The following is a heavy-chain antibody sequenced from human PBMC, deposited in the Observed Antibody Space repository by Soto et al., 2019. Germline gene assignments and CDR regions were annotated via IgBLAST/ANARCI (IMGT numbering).Heavy chain of an antibody. CDR2: ISYDGSNK. Sequence: PGGSLRLSCAASGFTFSSYGMHWVRQAPGKGLEWVAVISYDGSNKYYADSVKGRFTISRDNSKNTLYLQMNSLRAEDTAVYYCAKDPRQYYYYYYYMDVWGKGTTVTVSS. CDR1: GFTFSSYG. J-gene: IGHJ6*03. CDR3: AKDPRQYYYYYYYMDV. V-gene: IGHV3-30*18.